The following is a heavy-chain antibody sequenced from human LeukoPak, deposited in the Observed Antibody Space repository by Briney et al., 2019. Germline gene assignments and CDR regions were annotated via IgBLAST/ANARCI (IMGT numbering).Heavy chain of an antibody. Sequence: ASVKGSCKASGYTFTSYGISWVRQAPGQGLEWMGWISAYNGNTNYAQKLQGRVTMTTDTSTSTAYMELRSLRSDDTAVYYCAREVRDYDFWSGYYSDYWGQGTLVTVSS. CDR2: ISAYNGNT. J-gene: IGHJ4*02. D-gene: IGHD3-3*01. V-gene: IGHV1-18*01. CDR3: AREVRDYDFWSGYYSDY. CDR1: GYTFTSYG.